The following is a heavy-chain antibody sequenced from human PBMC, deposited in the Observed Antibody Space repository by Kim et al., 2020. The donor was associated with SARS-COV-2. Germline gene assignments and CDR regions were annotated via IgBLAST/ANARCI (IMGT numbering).Heavy chain of an antibody. D-gene: IGHD6-6*01. J-gene: IGHJ6*03. CDR3: AREWYSSSGSYYYYMDV. Sequence: VKGRFTISRDKSKNTLYLQMNSLRAEDTAVYYCAREWYSSSGSYYYYMDVWGKGTTVTVSS. V-gene: IGHV3-53*01.